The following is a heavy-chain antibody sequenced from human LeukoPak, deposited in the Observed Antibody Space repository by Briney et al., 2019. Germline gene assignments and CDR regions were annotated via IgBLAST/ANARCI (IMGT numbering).Heavy chain of an antibody. CDR1: GGSISSYY. J-gene: IGHJ4*02. V-gene: IGHV4-59*12. Sequence: KPSETLSLTCTVSGGSISSYYWSWIRQPPGKGLEWIGYIYYSGSTNYNPSLKSRVTISVDTSKNQISLKVRSVTAADTAVYYCARENWVFDYWGQGILVTVSS. CDR3: ARENWVFDY. D-gene: IGHD7-27*01. CDR2: IYYSGST.